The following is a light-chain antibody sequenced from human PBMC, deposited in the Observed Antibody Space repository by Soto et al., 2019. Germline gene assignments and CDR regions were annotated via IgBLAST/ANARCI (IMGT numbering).Light chain of an antibody. CDR3: QQSYITPPGT. CDR1: QSISSY. V-gene: IGKV1-39*01. Sequence: DIQMTQSPSSLSASVGDRVTITCRASQSISSYLNCYQQKPGKAPNLLLYAASGLQTGVPSRFSGSGSGTDFTLSISSLQREDFATYYCQQSYITPPGTFGQGTKVDIK. J-gene: IGKJ1*01. CDR2: AAS.